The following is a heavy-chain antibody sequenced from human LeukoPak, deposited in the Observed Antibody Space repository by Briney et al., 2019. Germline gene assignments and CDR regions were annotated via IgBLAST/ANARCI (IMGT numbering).Heavy chain of an antibody. V-gene: IGHV3-21*01. CDR1: GFSFSSYS. Sequence: GGSLRLSCAASGFSFSSYSMNWVRQAPGKGLEWVSSISSSSNYIYYADSVKGRFTISRGNAKNSLYLQMNSLRAEDTAVYYCARAKMFYYEGGTYYHAFDIWGQGTMVTVSS. D-gene: IGHD3-22*01. CDR2: ISSSSNYI. J-gene: IGHJ3*02. CDR3: ARAKMFYYEGGTYYHAFDI.